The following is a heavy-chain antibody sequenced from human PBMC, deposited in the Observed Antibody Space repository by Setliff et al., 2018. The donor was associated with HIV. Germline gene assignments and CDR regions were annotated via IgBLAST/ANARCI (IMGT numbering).Heavy chain of an antibody. CDR2: IYYSGTT. Sequence: NPSETLSLTCTVSGDSVSSASYYWSWIRQPPGKGLEWIGYIYYSGTTKYNPSLKSRVTISVDTSKNQFSLKLSSVTAADTAVYYCASEAWTSYRSSSGYYYYYMDVWGKGTTGTVSS. CDR3: ASEAWTSYRSSSGYYYYYMDV. CDR1: GDSVSSASYY. J-gene: IGHJ6*03. V-gene: IGHV4-61*01. D-gene: IGHD6-6*01.